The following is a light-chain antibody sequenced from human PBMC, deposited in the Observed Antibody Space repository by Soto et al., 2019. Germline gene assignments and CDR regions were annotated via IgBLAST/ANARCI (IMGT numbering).Light chain of an antibody. V-gene: IGLV2-11*01. CDR1: SSDVGGYNY. J-gene: IGLJ1*01. Sequence: QSALTQPRSVSGSPGQSVTISCTGTSSDVGGYNYVSWYQQHPGKAPKVMIYDVSERPSGVPDRFSGSKSGNTASLTICGLQAEDEADYYCCSYAGSPRYVFGTGTKVTVL. CDR2: DVS. CDR3: CSYAGSPRYV.